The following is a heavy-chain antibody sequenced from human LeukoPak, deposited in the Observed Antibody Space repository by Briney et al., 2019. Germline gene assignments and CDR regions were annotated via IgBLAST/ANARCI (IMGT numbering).Heavy chain of an antibody. CDR2: INHSGST. D-gene: IGHD3-22*01. Sequence: SETLSLTCAVYGGSFSGYYWSWIRQPPGKGLEWIGEINHSGSTNYNPSLKSRVTISVDTSKNQFSLKLSSVTAADTAVYYCARGIRSYYYDSSGYYNWFDPWGQGTLVTVSS. V-gene: IGHV4-34*01. CDR3: ARGIRSYYYDSSGYYNWFDP. CDR1: GGSFSGYY. J-gene: IGHJ5*02.